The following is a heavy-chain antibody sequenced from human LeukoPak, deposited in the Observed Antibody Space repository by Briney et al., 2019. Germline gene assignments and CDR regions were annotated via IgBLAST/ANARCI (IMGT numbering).Heavy chain of an antibody. CDR1: GFTFSDYY. CDR2: ISRGGSTI. D-gene: IGHD3-22*01. CDR3: ARELMRRAYYDSSGTND. Sequence: GGSLRLSCAASGFTFSDYYMSWIRQAPGKGLEWVSYISRGGSTIYYAASGKGRFTTSRDNAKNSLYMQMKSRRAEDTAVYYCARELMRRAYYDSSGTNDWGEG. J-gene: IGHJ3*01. V-gene: IGHV3-11*01.